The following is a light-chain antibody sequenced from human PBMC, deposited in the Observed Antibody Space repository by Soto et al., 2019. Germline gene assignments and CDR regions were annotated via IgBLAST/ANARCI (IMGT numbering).Light chain of an antibody. J-gene: IGKJ3*01. CDR2: GAS. V-gene: IGKV3-20*01. CDR3: QQYGSSPPVT. Sequence: EIVLTQSPGTLSLSPGERATLSCRASQRVSSSYLALYQQKPGQASRLLIYGASSRATGIPDRFSGSGSRKDFTLNISRLEPEDFAVNYCQQYGSSPPVTFGPGTKVDIK. CDR1: QRVSSSY.